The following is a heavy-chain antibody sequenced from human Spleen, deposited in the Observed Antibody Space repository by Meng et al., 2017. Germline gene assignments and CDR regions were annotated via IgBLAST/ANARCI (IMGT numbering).Heavy chain of an antibody. V-gene: IGHV3-48*03. CDR1: GFTFSNYE. CDR3: VGGSYP. D-gene: IGHD1-26*01. J-gene: IGHJ5*02. CDR2: ISSSGSTI. Sequence: GGSLRLSCAASGFTFSNYEMDWVRQAPGKGLEWVSYISSSGSTIYYADPVKVRFTISRDNAKNSLYLQMNCLGDKNTAVYYCVGGSYPWGQGTLVTVSS.